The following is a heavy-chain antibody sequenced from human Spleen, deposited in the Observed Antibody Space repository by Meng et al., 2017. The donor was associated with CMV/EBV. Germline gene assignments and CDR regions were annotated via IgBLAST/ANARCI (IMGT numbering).Heavy chain of an antibody. CDR2: ISSSGSTN. J-gene: IGHJ4*02. CDR3: ARARYGDCNGTSCHGALGPDY. D-gene: IGHD2-2*01. Sequence: GGSLRLSCAASGFTFSGFYMTWIRQAPGKGLEWVSYISSSGSTNYHADSVKGRFTISRDNAKSSLYLQMNSLKVEDTAVYYCARARYGDCNGTSCHGALGPDYWGQGRLVTVSS. CDR1: GFTFSGFY. V-gene: IGHV3-11*01.